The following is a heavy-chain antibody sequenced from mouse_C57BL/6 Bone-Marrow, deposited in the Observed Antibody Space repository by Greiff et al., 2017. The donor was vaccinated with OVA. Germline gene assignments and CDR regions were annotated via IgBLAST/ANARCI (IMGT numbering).Heavy chain of an antibody. CDR2: ISSGGDYI. CDR1: GFTFSSYA. V-gene: IGHV5-9-1*02. CDR3: TRDDGYYVGAMDY. Sequence: EVKVVESGEGLVKPGGSLKLSCAASGFTFSSYAMSWVRQTPEKRLEWVAYISSGGDYIYYADTVKGRFTISRDNARNTLYLQMSSLKSEDTAMYYCTRDDGYYVGAMDYWGQGTSVTVSS. D-gene: IGHD2-3*01. J-gene: IGHJ4*01.